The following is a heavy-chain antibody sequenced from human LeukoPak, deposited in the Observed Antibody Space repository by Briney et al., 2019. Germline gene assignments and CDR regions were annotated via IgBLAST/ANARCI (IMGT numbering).Heavy chain of an antibody. CDR2: IRYDGSNK. CDR3: AKDHYDSSGYSLGYFDY. D-gene: IGHD3-22*01. J-gene: IGHJ4*02. CDR1: GFTFSSYG. V-gene: IGHV3-30*02. Sequence: GGSLRLSCAASGFTFSSYGMHWVRRAPGKGLEWVAFIRYDGSNKYYVDSVKGRFTISRDNSKNTLYLQMNSLRAEDTAVYYCAKDHYDSSGYSLGYFDYWGQGTLITVSS.